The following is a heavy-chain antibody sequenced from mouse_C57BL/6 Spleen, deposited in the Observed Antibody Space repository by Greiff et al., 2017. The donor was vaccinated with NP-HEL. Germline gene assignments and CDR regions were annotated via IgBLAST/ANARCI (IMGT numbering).Heavy chain of an antibody. CDR2: IDPSDSYT. CDR3: ARFTTVVAENAMDY. Sequence: QVQLQQPGAELVKPGASVKLSCKASGYTFTSYWMQWVKQRPGQGLEWIGEIDPSDSYTNYNQKFKGKATLTVDTSSSTAYMQLSSLTSEDSAVYYCARFTTVVAENAMDYWGQGTSVTVSS. J-gene: IGHJ4*01. D-gene: IGHD1-1*01. CDR1: GYTFTSYW. V-gene: IGHV1-50*01.